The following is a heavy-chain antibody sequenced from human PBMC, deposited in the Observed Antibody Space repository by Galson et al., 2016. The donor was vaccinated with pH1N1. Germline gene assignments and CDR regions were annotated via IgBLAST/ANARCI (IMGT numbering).Heavy chain of an antibody. Sequence: SVKVSCKASGYRFSGYYIHWVRQAPGQGLEWMGRINPYSGGTKFAQKFQGRVILTRDTSITTAYMEWDTLSSDDAAVYYCERDLYGGFQLPSYYYYGMDVWGKGTTVTVSS. CDR1: GYRFSGYY. D-gene: IGHD2-15*01. V-gene: IGHV1-2*06. CDR3: ERDLYGGFQLPSYYYYGMDV. CDR2: INPYSGGT. J-gene: IGHJ6*04.